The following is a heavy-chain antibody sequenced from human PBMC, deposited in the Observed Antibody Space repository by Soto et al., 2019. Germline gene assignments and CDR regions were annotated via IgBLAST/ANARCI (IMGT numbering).Heavy chain of an antibody. Sequence: GGSLRLSCEASGFSFGSYSMNWVRQAPGKGLEWVSFISGRGTTTYYADSVKGRFTVSRDNAKNSLSLEVNSLRDEDTAVYYCARLGYCSSATCKYYFYYYGMDVWGQGTTVTVSS. J-gene: IGHJ6*02. CDR1: GFSFGSYS. V-gene: IGHV3-48*02. CDR3: ARLGYCSSATCKYYFYYYGMDV. D-gene: IGHD2-2*01. CDR2: ISGRGTTT.